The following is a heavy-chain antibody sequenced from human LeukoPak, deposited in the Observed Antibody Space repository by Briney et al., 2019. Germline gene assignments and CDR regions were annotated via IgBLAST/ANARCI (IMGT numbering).Heavy chain of an antibody. CDR2: ISGSDGSK. CDR1: GFTFSNYW. CDR3: TKFDS. V-gene: IGHV3-23*01. Sequence: GGSLRLSCAASGFTFSNYWMTWVRQAPGKGLEWVASISGSDGSKFYRDSVRGRFTISRDNSENILSLQMNNLRPEDTAIYYCTKFDSWGQGAMVTVSS. J-gene: IGHJ4*02.